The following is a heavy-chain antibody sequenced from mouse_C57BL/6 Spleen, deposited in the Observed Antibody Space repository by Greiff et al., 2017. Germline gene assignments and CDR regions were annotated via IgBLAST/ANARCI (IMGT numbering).Heavy chain of an antibody. CDR1: GYTFTDYE. J-gene: IGHJ3*01. V-gene: IGHV1-15*01. Sequence: AQLQQSGAELVRPGASVTLSCKASGYTFTDYEMHWVKQTPVHGLEWIGAIDPETGGTAYNQKFKGKAILTADKSSSTAYMELRSLTSEDSAVYYCTREGVEAWFAYWGQGTLVTVSA. CDR2: IDPETGGT. D-gene: IGHD1-3*01. CDR3: TREGVEAWFAY.